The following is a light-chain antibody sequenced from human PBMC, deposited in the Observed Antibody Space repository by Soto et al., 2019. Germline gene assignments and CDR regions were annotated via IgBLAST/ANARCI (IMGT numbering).Light chain of an antibody. V-gene: IGLV2-14*01. J-gene: IGLJ3*02. CDR1: SSDVGGYNY. CDR3: SSFTISNTLV. CDR2: EVS. Sequence: QSVLTQPASVSGSPGQSITISCTGTSSDVGGYNYVSWYQQHPGKAPKLMIYEVSNRPSGVSNRFSGSKSGNTASLTISGLQAEDEAAYDCSSFTISNTLVFCGGTNLTVL.